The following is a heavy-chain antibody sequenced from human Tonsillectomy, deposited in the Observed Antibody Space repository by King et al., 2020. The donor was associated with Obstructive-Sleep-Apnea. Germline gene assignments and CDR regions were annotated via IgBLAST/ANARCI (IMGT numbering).Heavy chain of an antibody. CDR2: SYYSVRT. V-gene: IGHV4-39*07. CDR3: AREGAAGTNWFDP. CDR1: GGSISSSSYY. D-gene: IGHD6-13*01. J-gene: IGHJ5*02. Sequence: LQLQESGPGLVNPSETLSLTCTVAGGSISSSSYYWGWIRQPPGKGLAWIGISYYSVRTHYNPSLKSRVTISVDTSKNQFSLKLNSVTAADTAVYYCAREGAAGTNWFDPWGQGTLVTVSS.